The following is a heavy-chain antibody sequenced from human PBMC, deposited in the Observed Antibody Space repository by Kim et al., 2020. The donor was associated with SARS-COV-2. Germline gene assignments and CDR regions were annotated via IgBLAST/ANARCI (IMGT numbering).Heavy chain of an antibody. V-gene: IGHV3-73*01. J-gene: IGHJ3*02. Sequence: GGSLRLSCGASGFTFSDSAMHWVRRASGKGLEWVGRIRSKVNGYATAYSASVRGSFTISSDNSRNTAYMQMKSLKAKATAVYYCTRVPGTTVSFWDAFD. D-gene: IGHD1-1*01. CDR1: GFTFSDSA. CDR3: TRVPGTTVSFWDAFD. CDR2: IRSKVNGYAT.